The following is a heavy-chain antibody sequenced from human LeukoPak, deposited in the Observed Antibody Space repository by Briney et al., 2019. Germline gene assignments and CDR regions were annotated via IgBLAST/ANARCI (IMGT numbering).Heavy chain of an antibody. J-gene: IGHJ6*03. CDR3: ARASGSYGPYYYYYMDV. CDR1: GGSISSSSYY. CDR2: IYYSGST. Sequence: SETLSLTCTVSGGSISSSSYYWGWIRQPPGKGLEWIGSIYYSGSTYYIPSLKSRVTISVDTSKNQFSLKLSSVTAADTAVYYCARASGSYGPYYYYYMDVWGKGTTVTVSS. V-gene: IGHV4-39*01. D-gene: IGHD1-26*01.